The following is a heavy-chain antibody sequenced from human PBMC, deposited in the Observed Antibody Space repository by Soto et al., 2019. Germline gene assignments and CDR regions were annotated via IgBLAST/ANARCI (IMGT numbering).Heavy chain of an antibody. D-gene: IGHD2-2*01. V-gene: IGHV4-31*03. CDR1: GVSISSGGYY. J-gene: IGHJ5*02. Sequence: PSETLSLTCTVSGVSISSGGYYWSWIRQHPGKGLEWIGYIYYSGSTYYNPSLKSRVTISVDTSKNQFSLKLSSVTAADTAVYYCARSIVDIVLVPAATWWFDPWGQGTLVTVSS. CDR3: ARSIVDIVLVPAATWWFDP. CDR2: IYYSGST.